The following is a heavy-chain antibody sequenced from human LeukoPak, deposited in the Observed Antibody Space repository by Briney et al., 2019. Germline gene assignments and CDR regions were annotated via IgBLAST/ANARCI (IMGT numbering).Heavy chain of an antibody. V-gene: IGHV3-7*01. D-gene: IGHD3-3*01. Sequence: GGSLRLSCAASGFTFSSYWMSWVRPPLGKGLEWVANIKEDGSEKNYVDSVKCRFNISRDNAKKAVYRQMNSLRVEDTCVYYCARGSGKGTILWGQGTIVTVSS. CDR2: IKEDGSEK. CDR1: GFTFSSYW. CDR3: ARGSGKGTIL. J-gene: IGHJ3*01.